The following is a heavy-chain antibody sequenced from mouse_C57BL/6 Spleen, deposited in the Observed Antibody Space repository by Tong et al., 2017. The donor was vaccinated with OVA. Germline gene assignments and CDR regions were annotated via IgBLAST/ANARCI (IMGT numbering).Heavy chain of an antibody. Sequence: EVQLVESGGGLVKPGGSLKLSCAASGFAFSSYDMSWVRQTPEKRLEWVATISSGGSYTYYPASVKGRFTISRDNARIAWILQMSMLTSEEPALYNFATRRRAAWFAYWGQGTLIAVSA. CDR2: ISSGGSYT. CDR1: GFAFSSYD. CDR3: ATRRRAAWFAY. J-gene: IGHJ3*01. V-gene: IGHV5-9*02.